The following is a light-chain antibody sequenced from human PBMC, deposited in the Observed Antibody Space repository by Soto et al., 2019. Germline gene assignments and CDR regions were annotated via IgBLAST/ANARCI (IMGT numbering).Light chain of an antibody. J-gene: IGLJ3*02. V-gene: IGLV2-14*01. CDR2: EVT. Sequence: QSALTQPASVSGSPGQSITISCTGTSSDIGGSNSVSWYQQHPGKAPKLLLYEVTNRASGVSNRFSGSKSANTASLTISGLQADDEADYYCSSYTSSSLVFGGGTKLTVL. CDR3: SSYTSSSLV. CDR1: SSDIGGSNS.